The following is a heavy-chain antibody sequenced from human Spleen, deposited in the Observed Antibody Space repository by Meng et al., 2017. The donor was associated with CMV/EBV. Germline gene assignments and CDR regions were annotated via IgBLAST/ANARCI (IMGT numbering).Heavy chain of an antibody. J-gene: IGHJ4*02. Sequence: GGSLRLSCTASGFTFTAYTMHWVRQAPGKGLEWVSSISSSSTYIYYADSMKGRFTISRDNAENSLYLLINSLRAEDTAVYYCARSSSGYFFRPTSLQFDYWGQGTLVTVSS. CDR2: ISSSSTYI. D-gene: IGHD3-22*01. CDR1: GFTFTAYT. V-gene: IGHV3-21*01. CDR3: ARSSSGYFFRPTSLQFDY.